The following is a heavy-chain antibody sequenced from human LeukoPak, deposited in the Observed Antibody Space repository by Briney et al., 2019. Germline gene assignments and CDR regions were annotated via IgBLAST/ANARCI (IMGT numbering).Heavy chain of an antibody. CDR1: AFTFDDYG. D-gene: IGHD4-23*01. CDR3: ARDRLSAAVAFDY. CDR2: INWNGGST. J-gene: IGHJ4*02. V-gene: IGHV3-20*04. Sequence: GGSLRLSCAASAFTFDDYGMSWVRHGPGKGLEWVSFINWNGGSTVYVDSVKGRFTISRDNAKNSLYLQMNSLRAEDTALYYCARDRLSAAVAFDYLGQGTLVTVSS.